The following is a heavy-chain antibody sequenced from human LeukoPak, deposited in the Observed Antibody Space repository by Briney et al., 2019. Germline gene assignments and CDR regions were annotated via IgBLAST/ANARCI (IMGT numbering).Heavy chain of an antibody. CDR2: IIPILGIA. J-gene: IGHJ6*02. V-gene: IGHV1-69*04. CDR1: GGTFSSYA. CDR3: ARDIHYYYYGMDV. Sequence: GASVKVSCKASGGTFSSYAISWVRQAPGQGLEWMGRIIPILGIANYAQKSQGRVTITADKSTSTAYMELSSLRSEDTAVYYCARDIHYYYYGMDVWGQGTTVTVSS.